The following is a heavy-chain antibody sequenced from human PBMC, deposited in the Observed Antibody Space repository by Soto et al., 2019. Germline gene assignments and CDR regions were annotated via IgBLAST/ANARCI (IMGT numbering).Heavy chain of an antibody. V-gene: IGHV4-59*02. CDR3: ARTNWNANWFDP. CDR2: VYYSGSA. Sequence: SSETLSLTCTFSGGSVSSYYLNWIRQPPGKGLEWIGYVYYSGSASYNPSLKSRVTISVDTAKDQFSLKLRSVTAADTAVYYCARTNWNANWFDPWGQGTLVTVSS. D-gene: IGHD1-20*01. J-gene: IGHJ5*02. CDR1: GGSVSSYY.